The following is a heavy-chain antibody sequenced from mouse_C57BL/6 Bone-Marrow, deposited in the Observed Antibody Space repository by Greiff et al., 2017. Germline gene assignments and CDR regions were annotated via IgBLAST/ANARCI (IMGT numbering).Heavy chain of an antibody. Sequence: QVQLQQPGAELVKPGASVKLSCTASGFTFTSYWMPWVKQRPGQGLEWIGEIDPSDSYTNYNQKFKGKATLTVDTTSSTAYMQLSSLTSEDSAVYYCARIYYFDYWGQGTTLTVSS. J-gene: IGHJ2*01. CDR3: ARIYYFDY. CDR2: IDPSDSYT. V-gene: IGHV1-50*01. CDR1: GFTFTSYW.